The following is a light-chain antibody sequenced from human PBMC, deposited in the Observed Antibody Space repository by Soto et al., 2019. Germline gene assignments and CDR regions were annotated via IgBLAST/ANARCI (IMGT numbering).Light chain of an antibody. CDR3: QQYKSAT. V-gene: IGKV1-5*01. J-gene: IGKJ2*01. CDR2: DAS. CDR1: QSISDW. Sequence: DIQMTQSPSTLSASVGDRVTITCRASQSISDWLAWYQQIPGKAPKLLIYDASTLQSEVPSRFSGSGSGTEFTLTISSLQPDDSATYFCQQYKSATFGQGTKLEIE.